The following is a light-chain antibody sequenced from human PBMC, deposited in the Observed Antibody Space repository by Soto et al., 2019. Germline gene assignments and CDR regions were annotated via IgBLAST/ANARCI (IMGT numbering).Light chain of an antibody. CDR3: LQRINWPPRWT. CDR1: QSVSNY. Sequence: EIVLTQSPATLSLSPGERATLSCRASQSVSNYIAWYQQKPGQAPRLLIYDASSRATGIPTRYSGSGSGADFTLTICSLEPEECAVYYGLQRINWPPRWTCGQGTTVENK. J-gene: IGKJ1*01. V-gene: IGKV3-11*01. CDR2: DAS.